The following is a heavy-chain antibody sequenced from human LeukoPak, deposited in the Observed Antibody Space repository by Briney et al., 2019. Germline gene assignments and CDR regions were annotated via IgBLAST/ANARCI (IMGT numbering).Heavy chain of an antibody. Sequence: GGPLRLSCAASGFTFRSYGMHWARQAPGRGLEWVTVIWYDGSNKYSAASVKARFTISRDNSKNTLYLQMNSLSAEETAVYYCARAPSWNPIDYWGQGTLVTVSS. J-gene: IGHJ4*02. CDR3: ARAPSWNPIDY. CDR1: GFTFRSYG. D-gene: IGHD1-1*01. V-gene: IGHV3-33*01. CDR2: IWYDGSNK.